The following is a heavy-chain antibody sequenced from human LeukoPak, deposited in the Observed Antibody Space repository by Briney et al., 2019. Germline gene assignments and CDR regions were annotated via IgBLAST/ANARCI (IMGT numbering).Heavy chain of an antibody. CDR3: ASELAVEDAFDI. V-gene: IGHV4-38-2*02. CDR1: GGSISSYY. D-gene: IGHD6-19*01. CDR2: IYHSGSI. J-gene: IGHJ3*02. Sequence: PSETLSLTCTVSGGSISSYYWSWIRQPPGKGLEWIGSIYHSGSIYYNPSLKSRVTISVDTSKNQFSLKLSSVTAADTAVYYCASELAVEDAFDIWGQGTMVTVSS.